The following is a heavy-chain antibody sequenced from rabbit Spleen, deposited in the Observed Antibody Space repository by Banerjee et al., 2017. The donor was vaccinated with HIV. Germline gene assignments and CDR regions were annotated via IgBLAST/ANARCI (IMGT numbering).Heavy chain of an antibody. D-gene: IGHD2-1*01. Sequence: QEQLVESGGDLVKPGASLTLTCTASGFSFSNSYYICWVRQAPGKGLECIGCIYTGSSGSTYYASWAKGRFTISKTSSTTVTLQMTSLTAADTATDFCARGSATMTMVITGFYLNLWGPGTLVTVS. CDR1: GFSFSNSYY. CDR2: IYTGSSGST. J-gene: IGHJ4*01. CDR3: ARGSATMTMVITGFYLNL. V-gene: IGHV1S45*01.